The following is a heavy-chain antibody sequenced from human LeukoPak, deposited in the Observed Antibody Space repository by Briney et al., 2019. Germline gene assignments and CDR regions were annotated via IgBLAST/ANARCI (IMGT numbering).Heavy chain of an antibody. CDR2: ISYDGSNR. Sequence: PGGSLRLSCVASGFNFNIYGMHWVRQAPGKGLEWVAVISYDGSNRLYADSVKGRFTVSRENARNSLLLQMDNLRAEDTAVYYCARSKSYSSGWTDFDWWGQGTLVTVSS. V-gene: IGHV3-30*03. D-gene: IGHD6-19*01. CDR1: GFNFNIYG. CDR3: ARSKSYSSGWTDFDW. J-gene: IGHJ4*02.